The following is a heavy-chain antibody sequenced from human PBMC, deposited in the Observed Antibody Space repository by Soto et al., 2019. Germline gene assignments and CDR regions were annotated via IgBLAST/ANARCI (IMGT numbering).Heavy chain of an antibody. Sequence: ASVKVSCKASGYTFTGYYMHWVRQAPGQGLEWMGWINPNSGGTNYAQKFQGRVTMTRDTSISTAYMELSRLRSDDTAVYYCARSPHDSSCYYFLLVPVYYYGMDVWGQGTTVTVSS. CDR1: GYTFTGYY. CDR3: ARSPHDSSCYYFLLVPVYYYGMDV. D-gene: IGHD3-22*01. V-gene: IGHV1-2*02. CDR2: INPNSGGT. J-gene: IGHJ6*02.